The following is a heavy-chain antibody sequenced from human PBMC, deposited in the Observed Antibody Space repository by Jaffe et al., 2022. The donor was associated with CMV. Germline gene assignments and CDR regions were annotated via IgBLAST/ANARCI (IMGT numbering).Heavy chain of an antibody. CDR1: GFTFSSYD. V-gene: IGHV3-13*01. CDR3: ARAHSSSSGWGYYYGMDV. J-gene: IGHJ6*02. Sequence: EVQLVESGGGLVQPGGSLRLSCAASGFTFSSYDMHWVRQATGKGLEWVSAIGTAGDTYYPGSVKGRFTISRENAKNSLYLQMNSLRAGDTAVYYCARAHSSSSGWGYYYGMDVWGQGTTVTVSS. CDR2: IGTAGDT. D-gene: IGHD6-13*01.